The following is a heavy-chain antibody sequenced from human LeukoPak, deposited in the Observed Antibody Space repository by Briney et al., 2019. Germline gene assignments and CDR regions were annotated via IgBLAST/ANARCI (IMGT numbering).Heavy chain of an antibody. V-gene: IGHV4-4*07. CDR1: GGSISSYY. CDR2: IYTSGST. D-gene: IGHD6-19*01. Sequence: SETLSLTCTVSGGSISSYYWSWIRQPAGKGLEWIGRIYTSGSTNYNPSPKSRVTMSVDTSKNQFSLKLSSVTAADTAVYYCARDMAVAGDNWFDPWGQGTLVTVSS. CDR3: ARDMAVAGDNWFDP. J-gene: IGHJ5*02.